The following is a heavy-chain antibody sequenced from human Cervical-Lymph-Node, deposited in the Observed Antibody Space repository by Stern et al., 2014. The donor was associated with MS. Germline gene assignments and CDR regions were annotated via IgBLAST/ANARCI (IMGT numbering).Heavy chain of an antibody. V-gene: IGHV1-46*03. CDR1: GYIFTNYY. CDR2: INPSGGST. Sequence: VQLVQSGAEVKKPGASVKVSCKASGYIFTNYYMHWVRQAPGQGLEWMGIINPSGGSTTYAQNFQGRVTMTRDTSTSTVYKELSSLTSEDTAVYYCARQGGSGSYYPFDYWGQGTLVTVSS. D-gene: IGHD1-26*01. CDR3: ARQGGSGSYYPFDY. J-gene: IGHJ4*02.